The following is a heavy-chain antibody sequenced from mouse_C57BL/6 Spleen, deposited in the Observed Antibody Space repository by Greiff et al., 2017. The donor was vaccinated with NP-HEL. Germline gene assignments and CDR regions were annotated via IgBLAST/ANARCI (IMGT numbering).Heavy chain of an antibody. Sequence: DVMLVESGGGLVKPGGSLKLSCAASGFTFSDYGMHWVRQAPEKGLEWVAYISSGSSTIYYADTVKGRFTISRDNAKNTLFLQMTSLRSEDTAMYYCARPWGTDRGFAYWGQGTLVTVSA. D-gene: IGHD3-3*01. CDR3: ARPWGTDRGFAY. CDR2: ISSGSSTI. CDR1: GFTFSDYG. J-gene: IGHJ3*01. V-gene: IGHV5-17*01.